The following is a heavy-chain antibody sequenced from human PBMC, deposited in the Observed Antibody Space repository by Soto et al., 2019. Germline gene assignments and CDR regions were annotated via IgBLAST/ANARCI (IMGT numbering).Heavy chain of an antibody. D-gene: IGHD3-22*01. CDR2: ITSSHTYT. J-gene: IGHJ4*02. Sequence: QVQLVESGGGLVKPGGSLRLSCAASGFTFSDYSMSWIRQAPGKGLEWVSYITSSHTYTTYADSVKGQCTGSRDNAKKSLDLKINSLRAEDTAVYYCASIVHDSPVDYWGQGTLVPVSS. V-gene: IGHV3-11*06. CDR3: ASIVHDSPVDY. CDR1: GFTFSDYS.